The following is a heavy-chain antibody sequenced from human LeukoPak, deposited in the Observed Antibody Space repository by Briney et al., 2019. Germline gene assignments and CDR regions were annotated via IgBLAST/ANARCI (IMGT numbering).Heavy chain of an antibody. J-gene: IGHJ4*02. D-gene: IGHD3-22*01. CDR2: INHSGST. Sequence: SETLSLTCAAYGGSFSGYYWSWIRQPPGKGLEWIGEINHSGSTNYNPSLKSRVTISVDTSKNQFSLKLSSVTAADTAVYYCASERGDSSGYMHYWGQGTLVTVSS. CDR3: ASERGDSSGYMHY. CDR1: GGSFSGYY. V-gene: IGHV4-34*01.